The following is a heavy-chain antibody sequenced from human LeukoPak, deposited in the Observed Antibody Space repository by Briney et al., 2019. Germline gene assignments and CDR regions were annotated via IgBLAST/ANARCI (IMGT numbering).Heavy chain of an antibody. D-gene: IGHD3-22*01. V-gene: IGHV4-39*01. CDR3: ARGFLRRIRFYDSSGYYLNYFDY. Sequence: PSETLSLTCTVSGGSISSSSYYWGWIRQPPGKGLEWIGSIYYSGSTYYNPSLKSRVTISVDTSKNQFSLKLSSVTAADTAVYYCARGFLRRIRFYDSSGYYLNYFDYWGQGTLVTVSS. CDR2: IYYSGST. CDR1: GGSISSSSYY. J-gene: IGHJ4*02.